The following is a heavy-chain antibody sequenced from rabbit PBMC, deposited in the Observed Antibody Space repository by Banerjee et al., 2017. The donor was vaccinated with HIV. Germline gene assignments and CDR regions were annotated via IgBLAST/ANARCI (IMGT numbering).Heavy chain of an antibody. CDR3: ARDLTSVIGWNFGL. CDR1: GFSFSDRDV. V-gene: IGHV1S45*01. J-gene: IGHJ4*01. D-gene: IGHD1-1*01. CDR2: INTATVKA. Sequence: QEHLEESGGGLVKPGGSLTLTCKASGFSFSDRDVMCWVRQAPGKGLEWIACINTATVKAVYATWAKGRFTISRTSSTTVTLQMTSLTAADTATYFCARDLTSVIGWNFGLWGPGTLVTVS.